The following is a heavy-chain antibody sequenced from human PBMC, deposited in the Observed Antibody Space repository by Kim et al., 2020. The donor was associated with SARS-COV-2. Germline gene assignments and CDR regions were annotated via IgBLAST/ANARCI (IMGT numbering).Heavy chain of an antibody. J-gene: IGHJ6*03. CDR1: GFSLLTRGVC. V-gene: IGHV2-70*11. CDR3: ARIRGIGTTGSQSYHYYMDV. D-gene: IGHD1-7*01. Sequence: SGPTLVNPTQTLTLTCTFSGFSLLTRGVCVNWIRQPPGKALEWLARIDWDDDKYYNTSLKTRVTISKDTSKNQVVLTMTNMDPVDTATYYCARIRGIGTTGSQSYHYYMDVWGKGTTVTVSS. CDR2: IDWDDDK.